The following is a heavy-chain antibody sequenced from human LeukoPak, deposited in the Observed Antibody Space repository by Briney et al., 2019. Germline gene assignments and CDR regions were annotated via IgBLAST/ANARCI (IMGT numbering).Heavy chain of an antibody. D-gene: IGHD3-16*01. V-gene: IGHV3-33*08. J-gene: IGHJ4*02. CDR1: GFTFSSYG. CDR3: ARAGENDY. Sequence: PGGSLRLSCAASGFTFSSYGMHWGRPAPSQGLEWVAVIWYDGSNKYYADSVKGRFTISRDNSKNTLYLQMNSLRAEDTAVYYCARAGENDYWGQGTLVTVSS. CDR2: IWYDGSNK.